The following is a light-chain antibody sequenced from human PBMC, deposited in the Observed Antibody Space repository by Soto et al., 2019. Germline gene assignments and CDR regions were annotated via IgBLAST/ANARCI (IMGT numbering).Light chain of an antibody. CDR1: QGINIY. J-gene: IGKJ1*01. CDR2: AAS. CDR3: QQYYSYPRT. Sequence: IQMTQSPSSLSASVGDRVTITCRASQGINIYLAWYQQTAGKAPKLLIYAASTLQSGVPSRFSGSGSGTDFTLTISCLQSEDFATYYCQQYYSYPRTFGQGTKVDIK. V-gene: IGKV1-8*01.